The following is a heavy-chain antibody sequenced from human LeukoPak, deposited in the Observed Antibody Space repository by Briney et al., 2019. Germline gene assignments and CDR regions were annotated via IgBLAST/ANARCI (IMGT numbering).Heavy chain of an antibody. V-gene: IGHV3-48*03. CDR2: ISSSGSTI. D-gene: IGHD5-24*01. J-gene: IGHJ4*02. CDR1: GFTFSSYE. Sequence: QAGGSLRLSCAASGFTFSSYEMNWVRQAPGKGLEWVSYISSSGSTIYYADSVKGRFTISRDNAKNSLYLQMNSLRAEDTAVYYCARDWLQGYFDYWGQGTLVTVSS. CDR3: ARDWLQGYFDY.